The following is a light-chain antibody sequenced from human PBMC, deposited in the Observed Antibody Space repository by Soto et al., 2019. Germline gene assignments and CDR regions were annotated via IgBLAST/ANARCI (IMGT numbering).Light chain of an antibody. V-gene: IGKV3-15*01. CDR3: QQYNNWRPIT. Sequence: EIVMTQSPATLSVSPGERATLSCRASQSVSSNLAWYQQKPGQAPRLLIYGASTMTTGIPARFSGSGSGTEFTLTISSLQSEDFAVYYCQQYNNWRPITFGQVKRLEIK. CDR1: QSVSSN. CDR2: GAS. J-gene: IGKJ5*01.